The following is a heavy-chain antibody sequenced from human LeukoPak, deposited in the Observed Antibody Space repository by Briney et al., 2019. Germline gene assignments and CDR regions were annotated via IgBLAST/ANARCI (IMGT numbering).Heavy chain of an antibody. V-gene: IGHV1-46*01. CDR1: GYTFTTYY. Sequence: ASVEVSCKPSGYTFTTYYIHWVRQAPGQGLEWIGMINPSGGSTSFAQKFQGRVTMTRDTSTSTVYMELSSLRSDDTAMCYCVRNVDSGFDYWGQGTLVTVSS. D-gene: IGHD3/OR15-3a*01. CDR3: VRNVDSGFDY. J-gene: IGHJ4*02. CDR2: INPSGGST.